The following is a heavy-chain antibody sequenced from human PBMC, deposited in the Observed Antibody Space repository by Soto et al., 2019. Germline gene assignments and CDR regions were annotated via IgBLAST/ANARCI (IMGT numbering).Heavy chain of an antibody. CDR3: VRDSYGTA. CDR2: IYTGGAT. CDR1: GFTVSSSY. J-gene: IGHJ5*02. Sequence: GGSLRLSCAASGFTVSSSYMSWVRQAPGKGLEWVSIIYTGGATYYADSVKGRFTISRDDSKNTLSLQMDGLRVEDTAIYYCVRDSYGTAWGQGTQVTVSS. D-gene: IGHD1-26*01. V-gene: IGHV3-53*01.